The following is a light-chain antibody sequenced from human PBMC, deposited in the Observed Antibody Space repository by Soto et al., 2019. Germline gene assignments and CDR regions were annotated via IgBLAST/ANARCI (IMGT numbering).Light chain of an antibody. CDR1: QSVSSSY. J-gene: IGKJ4*01. CDR3: QQYGSSRLT. Sequence: EIVLTQSPGTLSLSPGERATLSCRASQSVSSSYLAWYQQKPGQAPRLLIYGASSRATGIPARFSGSGSGTDFNLTISRLEPEDVAVYYCQQYGSSRLTFGGGTKVEI. V-gene: IGKV3-20*01. CDR2: GAS.